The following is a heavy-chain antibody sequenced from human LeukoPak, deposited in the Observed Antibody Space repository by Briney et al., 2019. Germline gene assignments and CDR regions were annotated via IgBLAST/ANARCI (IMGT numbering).Heavy chain of an antibody. CDR3: ARVSYDPVPKFDY. CDR2: INPNSGGT. D-gene: IGHD3-3*01. Sequence: ASVKVSCKASGYTFTGYYIHWVREAPGQGLEWMGWINPNSGGTNYAQKFQGRVTMTRDTSISTAYMELSRLRSDDTAVYYCARVSYDPVPKFDYWGQGTLVTVSS. CDR1: GYTFTGYY. V-gene: IGHV1-2*02. J-gene: IGHJ4*02.